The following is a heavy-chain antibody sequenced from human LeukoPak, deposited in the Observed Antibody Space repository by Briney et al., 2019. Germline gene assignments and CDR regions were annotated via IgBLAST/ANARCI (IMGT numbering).Heavy chain of an antibody. J-gene: IGHJ5*02. V-gene: IGHV4-34*01. Sequence: PSQTMSLTCAVDGGSFSGYYWSWIRQPPGKGLERIGEINHSGSTNYNPSLKSRVTISVDTSKNQFSLKLSSVTAADTAVYYCARGRYSSSWYNWFDPWSQGTLVTVSS. CDR2: INHSGST. CDR3: ARGRYSSSWYNWFDP. D-gene: IGHD6-13*01. CDR1: GGSFSGYY.